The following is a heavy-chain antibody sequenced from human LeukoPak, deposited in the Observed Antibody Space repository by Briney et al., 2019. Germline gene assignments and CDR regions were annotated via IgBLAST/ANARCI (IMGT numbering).Heavy chain of an antibody. V-gene: IGHV4-59*12. CDR3: ARGQRVGATSWFDP. CDR1: GGSITNYY. J-gene: IGHJ5*02. CDR2: IRYSGSA. Sequence: PSETLSLTCTVSGGSITNYYWSWIRQPPGKGLEWIGYIRYSGSANYTPSLKSRVTIAVGTSKNQFSLKLSSVTAADTAVYYCARGQRVGATSWFDPWGQGTLVTVSS. D-gene: IGHD1-26*01.